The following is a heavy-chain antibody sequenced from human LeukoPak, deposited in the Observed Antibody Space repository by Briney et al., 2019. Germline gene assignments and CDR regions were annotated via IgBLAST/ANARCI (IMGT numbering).Heavy chain of an antibody. CDR2: NNWNGGST. V-gene: IGHV3-20*01. CDR1: GFTFDDYG. J-gene: IGHJ4*02. Sequence: GGSLRLSCAASGFTFDDYGMSWVRQAPGKGLEWVSGNNWNGGSTGYADSVKGRFTISRDNAKNSLYLQMNSLRAEDTALYHCARVDYYDSSGYYYAPLDYWGQGTLVTVSS. D-gene: IGHD3-22*01. CDR3: ARVDYYDSSGYYYAPLDY.